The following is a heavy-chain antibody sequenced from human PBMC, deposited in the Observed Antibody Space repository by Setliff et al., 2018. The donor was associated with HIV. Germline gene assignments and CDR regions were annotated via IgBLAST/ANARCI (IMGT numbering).Heavy chain of an antibody. Sequence: ASVKVSCKASGYTFTSYGISWVRQAPGQGLEWMGWIGVYTGNTDYAQKVQGRVTMTTDTSTTTAYMELRSLGSEDTAVYYCARVRTLDTTVDDFDIWGQGTMVTVSS. CDR2: IGVYTGNT. D-gene: IGHD1-26*01. V-gene: IGHV1-18*01. CDR3: ARVRTLDTTVDDFDI. J-gene: IGHJ3*02. CDR1: GYTFTSYG.